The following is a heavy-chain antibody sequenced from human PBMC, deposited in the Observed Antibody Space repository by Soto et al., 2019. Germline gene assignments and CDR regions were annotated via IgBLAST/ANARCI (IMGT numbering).Heavy chain of an antibody. CDR2: ISYDGSNK. CDR1: GFTFSSYA. CDR3: ARVVRRHITMILTAPY. J-gene: IGHJ4*02. D-gene: IGHD3-22*01. Sequence: GGSLRLSCAASGFTFSSYAMHWVRQAPGKGLEWVAVISYDGSNKYYADSVKGRFTISRDNSKNTLYLQMNSLRAEDTAVYYCARVVRRHITMILTAPYWGQGTLVTVSS. V-gene: IGHV3-30-3*01.